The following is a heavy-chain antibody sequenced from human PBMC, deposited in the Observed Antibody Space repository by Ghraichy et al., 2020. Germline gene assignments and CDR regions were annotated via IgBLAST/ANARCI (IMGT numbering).Heavy chain of an antibody. CDR3: ARAPPTNNIVLMLFQH. J-gene: IGHJ4*02. D-gene: IGHD2-8*01. V-gene: IGHV1-2*02. CDR1: GYTFSDYY. Sequence: ASVKVSCKASGYTFSDYYMHWVRQAPGQGLEYMGWIYPITGATHYAQKFQGRVTMTRDTSIDTAYMELSALRSDDTAVYFCARAPPTNNIVLMLFQHWGQGTLVTVSS. CDR2: IYPITGAT.